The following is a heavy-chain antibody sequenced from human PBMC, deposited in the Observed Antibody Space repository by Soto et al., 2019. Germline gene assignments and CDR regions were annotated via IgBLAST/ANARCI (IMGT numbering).Heavy chain of an antibody. CDR1: GGSISSSSYY. D-gene: IGHD1-26*01. CDR3: ARPSGSYLYYFDY. V-gene: IGHV4-39*01. Sequence: SETLSLTCTVSGGSISSSSYYWGWIRQPKGKGMEWIGSIYYSGRTYYNPSLKSRVTISVDSSKNQFSLKLSSVTAADTAVYYCARPSGSYLYYFDYWGQGTLVTVSS. J-gene: IGHJ4*02. CDR2: IYYSGRT.